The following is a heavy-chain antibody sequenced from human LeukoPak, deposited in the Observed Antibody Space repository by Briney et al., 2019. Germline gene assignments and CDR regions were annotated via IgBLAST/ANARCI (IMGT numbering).Heavy chain of an antibody. CDR2: INWNGGST. V-gene: IGHV3-20*04. CDR3: AGESNYYDSSGYVNYFDY. D-gene: IGHD3-22*01. CDR1: GFTFDDYG. Sequence: GGSLRLSCAASGFTFDDYGMRWVRQAPGKGLEWVSGINWNGGSTGYADSVKGRFTISRDNAKNSLYLQMNSLRAEDTALYYCAGESNYYDSSGYVNYFDYWGQGTLVTVSS. J-gene: IGHJ4*02.